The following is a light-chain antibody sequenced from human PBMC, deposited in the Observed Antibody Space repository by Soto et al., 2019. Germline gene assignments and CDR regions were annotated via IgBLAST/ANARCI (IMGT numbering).Light chain of an antibody. CDR2: SAS. V-gene: IGKV3-20*01. CDR1: QAVTSKS. J-gene: IGKJ4*01. CDR3: QQYGDSLLT. Sequence: EIVLTQSPGTLALSPGEEGTLSCKARQAVTSKSLAWYQQKPGKPPRLLILSASNRDTGIADRFSGSGSGTDFTLTISRLAPEDFAVYYCQQYGDSLLTFGGGTKVDIK.